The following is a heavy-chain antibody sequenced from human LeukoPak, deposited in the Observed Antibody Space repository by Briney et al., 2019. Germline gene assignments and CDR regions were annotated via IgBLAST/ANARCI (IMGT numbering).Heavy chain of an antibody. V-gene: IGHV1-2*02. J-gene: IGHJ4*02. CDR1: GYTFTGYY. CDR2: INPNSGGT. CDR3: ARDRGIAVAGQFDY. D-gene: IGHD6-19*01. Sequence: ASVKVSCKASGYTFTGYYMHWVRQAAGQGLEWMGWINPNSGGTNYAQKFQGRVTMTRDTSISTAYMELSRLRSEDTVVYYCARDRGIAVAGQFDYWGQGTLVTVSS.